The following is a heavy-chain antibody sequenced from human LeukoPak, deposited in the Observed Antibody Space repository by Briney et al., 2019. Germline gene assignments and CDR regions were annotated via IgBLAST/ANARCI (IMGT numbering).Heavy chain of an antibody. CDR3: AKDLTGRKPDAFDI. J-gene: IGHJ3*02. CDR2: ISSNGGST. CDR1: GFTFSSYA. V-gene: IGHV3-64*01. D-gene: IGHD7-27*01. Sequence: GGSLRLSCAASGFTFSSYAMHWVRQAPGKGLEYVSAISSNGGSTYYANSVKSRFTISRDNSKNTLYLQMNSLRAEDTAVYYCAKDLTGRKPDAFDIWGQGTMVTVSS.